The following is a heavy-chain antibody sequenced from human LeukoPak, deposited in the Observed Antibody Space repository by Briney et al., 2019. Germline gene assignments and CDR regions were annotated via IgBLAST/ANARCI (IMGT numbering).Heavy chain of an antibody. D-gene: IGHD3-9*01. CDR2: INHSGST. CDR3: ARGIRYFDWLLLGYYFDY. J-gene: IGHJ4*02. CDR1: GGSFSGYY. V-gene: IGHV4-34*01. Sequence: SETLSLTCAVYGGSFSGYYWSWIRQPLGKGLEWIGEINHSGSTNYNPSLKSRVTISVDTSKNQFSLKLSSVTAADTAVYYCARGIRYFDWLLLGYYFDYWGQGTLVTVSS.